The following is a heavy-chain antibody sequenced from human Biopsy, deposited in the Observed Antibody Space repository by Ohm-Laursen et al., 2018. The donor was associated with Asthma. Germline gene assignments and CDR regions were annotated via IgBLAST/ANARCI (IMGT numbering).Heavy chain of an antibody. CDR3: ARVYSLGGDFHY. Sequence: SLRLSCAASGFTFGTYAMHWVRQAPGKGLEWVAVMSYEGSTEYYPDSVKRRFTISRDNCKNTVYLQMNSLRVADTAVYYWARVYSLGGDFHYWGQGILVTVSS. CDR2: MSYEGSTE. CDR1: GFTFGTYA. D-gene: IGHD5-18*01. V-gene: IGHV3-30-3*01. J-gene: IGHJ4*02.